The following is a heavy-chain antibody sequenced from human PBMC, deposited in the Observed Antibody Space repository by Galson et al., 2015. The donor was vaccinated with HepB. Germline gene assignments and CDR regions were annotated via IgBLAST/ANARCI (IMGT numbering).Heavy chain of an antibody. CDR3: ARWGTYYYDSSGYYPFDY. Sequence: QSGAEVKKPGESLKISCKGSGYSFTSYWIGWVRQMPGKGLEWMGIIYPGDSDTRYSPSFQGQVTISADKSISTAYLQWSSLKASDTAMYYCARWGTYYYDSSGYYPFDYWGQGTLVTVSS. V-gene: IGHV5-51*01. CDR2: IYPGDSDT. J-gene: IGHJ4*02. D-gene: IGHD3-22*01. CDR1: GYSFTSYW.